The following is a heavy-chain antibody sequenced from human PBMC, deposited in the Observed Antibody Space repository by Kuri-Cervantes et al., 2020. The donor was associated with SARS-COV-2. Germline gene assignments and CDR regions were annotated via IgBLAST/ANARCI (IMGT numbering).Heavy chain of an antibody. D-gene: IGHD4-17*01. CDR3: ARQSRGATATVTTDYYYYGMDV. Sequence: ETLSLTCKGSGYSFTSYWIGWVRQMPGKGLEWMGIIYPGDSDTRYSPSFQGQVTISADKSISTAYLQWSSLKASDTAMYYCARQSRGATATVTTDYYYYGMDVWGQGTTVTVSS. CDR1: GYSFTSYW. J-gene: IGHJ6*02. V-gene: IGHV5-51*01. CDR2: IYPGDSDT.